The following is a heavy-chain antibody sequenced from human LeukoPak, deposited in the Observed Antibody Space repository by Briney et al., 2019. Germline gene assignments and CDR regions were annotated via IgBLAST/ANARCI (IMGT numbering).Heavy chain of an antibody. Sequence: SETLSLTCTVSGGSISSYYWSWIRQPPGKGLEWIGYIYYSGSTNYNPSLKSRVTISVDTSKNQFSLKLSSVTAADTAVYYCARGSYSGSYVHWGQGTLVTVSS. J-gene: IGHJ4*02. V-gene: IGHV4-59*01. CDR2: IYYSGST. CDR3: ARGSYSGSYVH. D-gene: IGHD1-26*01. CDR1: GGSISSYY.